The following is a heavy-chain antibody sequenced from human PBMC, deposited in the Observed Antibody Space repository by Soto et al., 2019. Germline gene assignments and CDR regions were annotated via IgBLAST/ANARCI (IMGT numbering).Heavy chain of an antibody. J-gene: IGHJ3*01. V-gene: IGHV3-11*01. CDR3: AKDRRDHNTGTDAFDV. D-gene: IGHD5-18*01. Sequence: GGSLRLSCKASGFTFSGHYMNWIRQAPGKGLEWLAYLTNDGGYTYYADSVRGRFTIWRDNAKDSLYLQINDLRADDTGVYYCAKDRRDHNTGTDAFDVWGQGTTVTVSS. CDR2: LTNDGGYT. CDR1: GFTFSGHY.